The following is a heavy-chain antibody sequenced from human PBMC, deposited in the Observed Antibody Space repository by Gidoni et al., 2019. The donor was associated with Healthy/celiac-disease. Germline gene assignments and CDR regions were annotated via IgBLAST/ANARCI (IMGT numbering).Heavy chain of an antibody. D-gene: IGHD6-6*01. Sequence: QVQLQESGPGLVKPSETLSLTCTVSGGSISSYYWSWIRQPAGKGLEWIGRIYTSGSTNYNPSLKSRVTMSVDTSKNQFSLKLSSVTAADTAVYYCARDSTRIPGVGWQLETALYFDYWGQGTLVTVSS. J-gene: IGHJ4*02. CDR1: GGSISSYY. V-gene: IGHV4-4*07. CDR3: ARDSTRIPGVGWQLETALYFDY. CDR2: IYTSGST.